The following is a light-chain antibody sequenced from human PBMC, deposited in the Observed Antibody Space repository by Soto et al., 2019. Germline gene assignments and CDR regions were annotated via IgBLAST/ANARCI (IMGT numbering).Light chain of an antibody. J-gene: IGKJ3*01. CDR3: QQYNNWPFT. Sequence: EIVMTQSQATMSVSPGERATLSCRASQSIRSNLAWYQQKPGQAPRLLIYGASTRATGIPATFSGSGSGTEFTLTISSLQSEDFAVYYCQQYNNWPFTFGPGTKVDIK. CDR1: QSIRSN. CDR2: GAS. V-gene: IGKV3-15*01.